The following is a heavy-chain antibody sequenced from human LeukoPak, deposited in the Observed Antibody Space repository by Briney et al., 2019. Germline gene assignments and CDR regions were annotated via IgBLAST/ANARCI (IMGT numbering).Heavy chain of an antibody. CDR1: GGSIGAYY. CDR2: VTYSGTT. Sequence: SETLSLTCTVSGGSIGAYYWSWIRQPPEKGLEWIGYVTYSGTTNYNPSLKRRVAISVDTSKNQFSLKLNSVTAADTAVYYCARELAAAGFDCWGQGNLVTVSS. V-gene: IGHV4-59*01. CDR3: ARELAAAGFDC. D-gene: IGHD6-13*01. J-gene: IGHJ4*02.